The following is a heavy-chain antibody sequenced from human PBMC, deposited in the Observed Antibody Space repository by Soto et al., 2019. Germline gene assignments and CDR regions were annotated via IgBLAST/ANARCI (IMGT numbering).Heavy chain of an antibody. Sequence: ASVKVSCKVSGYTLTELSMHWVRQAPGKGLEWMGGFDPEDGETIYAQKFQGRVTMTTDTSTSTAYMELRSLRSDDTAVYYCAREADSSGWYGYYYYYGMDVWGQGTTVTVSS. V-gene: IGHV1-24*01. CDR1: GYTLTELS. CDR2: FDPEDGET. D-gene: IGHD6-19*01. CDR3: AREADSSGWYGYYYYYGMDV. J-gene: IGHJ6*02.